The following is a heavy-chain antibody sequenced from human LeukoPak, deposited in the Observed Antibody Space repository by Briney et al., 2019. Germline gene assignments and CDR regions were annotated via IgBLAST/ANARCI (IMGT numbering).Heavy chain of an antibody. Sequence: GGSLRLSCSASGFTFSNYNMHWVRQAPGKGLEYVSAISSNGGTTYYTDSAKGRFTISRDNSKNTLYLQMNSLRAEDTAVYYCARNVVTMVRGVKKADAFDIWGQGTMVTVSS. CDR1: GFTFSNYN. J-gene: IGHJ3*02. V-gene: IGHV3-64*04. D-gene: IGHD3-10*01. CDR2: ISSNGGTT. CDR3: ARNVVTMVRGVKKADAFDI.